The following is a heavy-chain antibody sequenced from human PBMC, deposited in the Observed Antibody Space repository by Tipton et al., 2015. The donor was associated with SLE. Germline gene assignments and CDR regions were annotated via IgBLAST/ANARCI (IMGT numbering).Heavy chain of an antibody. CDR3: ARQPSFCTGGRCYFAHAFDI. CDR1: GGSISSYY. CDR2: IYYSGST. J-gene: IGHJ3*02. D-gene: IGHD2-15*01. V-gene: IGHV4-59*08. Sequence: GLVKPSETLSLTCTVSGGSISSYYWSWIRQPPGKGLEWIGHIYYSGSTNYNPSLKSRVTISVDTSKNQFSLKLSSVTAADTAVYYCARQPSFCTGGRCYFAHAFDIWGQGTLVTVSS.